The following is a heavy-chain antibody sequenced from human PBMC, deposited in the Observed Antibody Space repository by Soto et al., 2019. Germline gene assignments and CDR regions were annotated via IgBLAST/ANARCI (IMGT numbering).Heavy chain of an antibody. Sequence: GGSLRLSCAASGFTFSSYAMSWVRQAPGKGLEWVANIKEDGSEKHYVDSVKGRFTISRDNAKNSLYLQMNSPRVEDTAAYFCSRDVVVGAKALNYWGQGALVTVSS. V-gene: IGHV3-7*01. CDR3: SRDVVVGAKALNY. CDR1: GFTFSSYA. CDR2: IKEDGSEK. J-gene: IGHJ4*02. D-gene: IGHD2-15*01.